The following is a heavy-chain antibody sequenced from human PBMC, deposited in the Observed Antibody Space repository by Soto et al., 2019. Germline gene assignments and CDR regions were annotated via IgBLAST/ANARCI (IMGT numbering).Heavy chain of an antibody. CDR1: GYTFTSYG. Sequence: ASVKVSCKAAGYTFTSYGISWVRQAPGQGLEWMGWISAYNGNTNYAQKLQGRVTMTTDTSTSTAYMELRSLRSDDTAVYYCARNPYSSSWYEFDYWGQGTLVTVSS. CDR2: ISAYNGNT. CDR3: ARNPYSSSWYEFDY. V-gene: IGHV1-18*01. D-gene: IGHD6-13*01. J-gene: IGHJ4*02.